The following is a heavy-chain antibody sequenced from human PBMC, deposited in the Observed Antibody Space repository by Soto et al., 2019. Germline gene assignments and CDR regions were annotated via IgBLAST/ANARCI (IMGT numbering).Heavy chain of an antibody. J-gene: IGHJ4*02. CDR2: IIPIFGTA. Sequence: QVQLVQSGAEVKKPGSSVKVSCKASGGTFSSYAISWVRQAPGQGLEWMGGIIPIFGTANYAQKFQGRVTTTADESTSTAYMELSILRSEDMAVYYCARVGDSSGYSLYYFDYWGQGTLVTVSS. CDR1: GGTFSSYA. CDR3: ARVGDSSGYSLYYFDY. V-gene: IGHV1-69*01. D-gene: IGHD3-22*01.